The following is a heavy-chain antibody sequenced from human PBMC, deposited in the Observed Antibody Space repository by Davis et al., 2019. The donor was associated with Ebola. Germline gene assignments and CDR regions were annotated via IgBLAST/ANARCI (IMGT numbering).Heavy chain of an antibody. CDR3: ARESLPGDKNFDL. Sequence: AASVKVSCKASGYTFTGYYMHWVRQAPGQGLEWMAWINPNNGDTNYAQNFQGWVTTTRDTSISTVYMELKRLTSDDTAVYYCARESLPGDKNFDLWGPGTLVTVSS. J-gene: IGHJ4*02. CDR1: GYTFTGYY. D-gene: IGHD1-1*01. V-gene: IGHV1-2*04. CDR2: INPNNGDT.